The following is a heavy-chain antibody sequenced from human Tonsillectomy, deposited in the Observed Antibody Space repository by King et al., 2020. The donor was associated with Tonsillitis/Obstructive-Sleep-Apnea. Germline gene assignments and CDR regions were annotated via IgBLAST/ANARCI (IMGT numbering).Heavy chain of an antibody. Sequence: VQLVESGGGLVKPGGSLRLSCAASGFTFSDYYMSWIRQAPGKGLEWVSYISSSSSYTNYADSVKGRVTTSSDNAKNSLYLQMNSLRAEDTAVYYCARELETVVGYYYYMDVWGKGTTVTVSS. CDR1: GFTFSDYY. J-gene: IGHJ6*03. D-gene: IGHD4-23*01. V-gene: IGHV3-11*05. CDR2: ISSSSSYT. CDR3: ARELETVVGYYYYMDV.